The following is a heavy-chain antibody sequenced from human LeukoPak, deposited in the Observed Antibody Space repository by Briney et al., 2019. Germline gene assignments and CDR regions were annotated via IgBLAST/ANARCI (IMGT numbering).Heavy chain of an antibody. CDR3: AKAYSSGWAPYDY. D-gene: IGHD6-19*01. V-gene: IGHV3-23*01. Sequence: GGSLRLSCAASGFTLSSHVMSWVRQAPGKGLEWVSDITVSGDTTHYADSVKGRFTISRDNSESTLSLQMTSLRAEDTAAYYCAKAYSSGWAPYDYWGQGTLVTVSS. CDR1: GFTLSSHV. J-gene: IGHJ4*02. CDR2: ITVSGDTT.